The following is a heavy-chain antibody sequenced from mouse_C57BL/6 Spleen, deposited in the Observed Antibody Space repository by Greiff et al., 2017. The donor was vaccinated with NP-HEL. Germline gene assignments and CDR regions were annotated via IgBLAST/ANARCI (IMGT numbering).Heavy chain of an antibody. V-gene: IGHV1-42*01. Sequence: EVQLQQSGPELVKPGASVKISCKASGYSFTGYYMNWVKQSPEKSLEWIGEINPSTGGTTYNQKFKAKATLTVDKSSSTAYMQLKSLTSEDSAVYYCARKWSNYDYFDYWGQGTTLTVSS. J-gene: IGHJ2*01. CDR2: INPSTGGT. CDR1: GYSFTGYY. CDR3: ARKWSNYDYFDY. D-gene: IGHD2-5*01.